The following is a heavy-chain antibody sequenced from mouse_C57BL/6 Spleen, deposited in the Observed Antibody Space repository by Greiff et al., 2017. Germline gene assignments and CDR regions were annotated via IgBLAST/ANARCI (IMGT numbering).Heavy chain of an antibody. Sequence: QVQLQQPGAELVKPGASVKLSCKASGYTFTSYWMQWVKQRPGQGLEWIGEIDPSESYTNYNQKFKGKATLTVDTSSSTAYMQLSSLTSEDSAVYYCARGSYYSKRFDYWGQGTTLTVSS. J-gene: IGHJ2*01. V-gene: IGHV1-50*01. D-gene: IGHD2-5*01. CDR2: IDPSESYT. CDR1: GYTFTSYW. CDR3: ARGSYYSKRFDY.